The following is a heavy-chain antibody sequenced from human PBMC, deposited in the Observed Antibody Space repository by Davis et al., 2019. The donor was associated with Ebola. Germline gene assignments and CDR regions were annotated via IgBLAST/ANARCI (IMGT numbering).Heavy chain of an antibody. CDR2: IIPILGIA. CDR3: AREAPFRSSYYFDY. V-gene: IGHV1-69*04. Sequence: AASVKVSCKASGGTFSSYAISWVRQAPGQGLEWMGRIIPILGIANYAQKFQGRVTITADESTSTAYMELSSLRSEDTAVYYCAREAPFRSSYYFDYWGQGTLVTVSS. CDR1: GGTFSSYA. J-gene: IGHJ4*02. D-gene: IGHD6-6*01.